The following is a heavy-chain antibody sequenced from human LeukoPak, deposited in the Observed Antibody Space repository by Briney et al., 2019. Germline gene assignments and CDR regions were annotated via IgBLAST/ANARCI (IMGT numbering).Heavy chain of an antibody. Sequence: SETLSLTCTVSGGSINSYYWSWIRQPPGKGLEWIGFIYYSGSTNYNPSLKSRVTISVDTSENLFSLKLSSVTAADTAVYYCARFAYGGYYFDYWGQGTLVTVSS. J-gene: IGHJ4*02. D-gene: IGHD4-23*01. CDR3: ARFAYGGYYFDY. CDR1: GGSINSYY. CDR2: IYYSGST. V-gene: IGHV4-59*01.